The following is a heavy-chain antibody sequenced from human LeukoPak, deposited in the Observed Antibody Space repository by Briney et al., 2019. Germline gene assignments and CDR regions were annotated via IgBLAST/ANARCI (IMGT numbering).Heavy chain of an antibody. D-gene: IGHD4-17*01. CDR2: IYSGGST. J-gene: IGHJ4*02. Sequence: GGSLRLSCAASGFTVSSNYMSWVRQAPGKGLEWVSVIYSGGSTYYADSVTGRFTISRDNSKNTLYLQMNSLRAEDTAVYYCARDSTVTTGGFDYWGQGTLVTVSS. V-gene: IGHV3-66*02. CDR1: GFTVSSNY. CDR3: ARDSTVTTGGFDY.